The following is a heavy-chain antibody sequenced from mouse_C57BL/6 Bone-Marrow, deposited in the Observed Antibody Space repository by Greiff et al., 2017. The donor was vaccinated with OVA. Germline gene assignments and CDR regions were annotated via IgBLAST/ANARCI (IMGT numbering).Heavy chain of an antibody. CDR3: ARPPLYYGSSYGYFDV. Sequence: EVKLVESGGDLVKPGGSLKLSCAASGFTFSSYGMSWVRQTPDKRLEWVATISSGGSYTYYPDSVKGRFTIYRDNAKNTLYLQMSSLNSEDTAMYYCARPPLYYGSSYGYFDVWGTGSTVTVAS. CDR2: ISSGGSYT. V-gene: IGHV5-6*02. D-gene: IGHD1-1*01. J-gene: IGHJ1*03. CDR1: GFTFSSYG.